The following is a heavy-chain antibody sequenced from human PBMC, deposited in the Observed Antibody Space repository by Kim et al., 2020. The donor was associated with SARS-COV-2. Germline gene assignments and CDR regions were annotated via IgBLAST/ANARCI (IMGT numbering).Heavy chain of an antibody. J-gene: IGHJ6*01. CDR3: ATTDTWSRDSGYYRLNGM. D-gene: IGHD5-12*01. Sequence: SETLSLTCAVYGGSFSGYYWSWIRQPPGKGLEWIGEINHSGSTNYNPSLKSRVTISVDTSKNQFSLKLSSVTAADTAVYYCATTDTWSRDSGYYRLNGM. V-gene: IGHV4-34*01. CDR1: GGSFSGYY. CDR2: INHSGST.